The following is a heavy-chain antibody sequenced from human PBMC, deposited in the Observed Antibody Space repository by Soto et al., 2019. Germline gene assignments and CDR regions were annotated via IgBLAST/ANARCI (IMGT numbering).Heavy chain of an antibody. J-gene: IGHJ4*02. Sequence: GGSLRLSCAVSGFTVSSNYMSWVRQAPGKGLEWVSVIYSGGSTYYSDSVKGRFTISRDNSENTVYLQMNSLRAEDTAVYYCAREPLKTPGVGDLLYFDYWGQGTLVTVSS. CDR3: AREPLKTPGVGDLLYFDY. D-gene: IGHD3-10*01. CDR2: IYSGGST. CDR1: GFTVSSNY. V-gene: IGHV3-66*01.